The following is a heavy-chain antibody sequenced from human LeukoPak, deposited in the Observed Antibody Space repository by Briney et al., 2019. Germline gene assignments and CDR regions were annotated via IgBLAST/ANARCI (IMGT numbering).Heavy chain of an antibody. CDR2: ISGSGGST. Sequence: GGSLRLSCAASGFTFSSYKMNWVRQAPGKGLEWVSAISGSGGSTYYADSVKGRFTISRDNAKNTLYLQMNSLRAEDTAVYYCARDWAHPGSYYVYAFDIWGQGTMVTVSS. CDR3: ARDWAHPGSYYVYAFDI. J-gene: IGHJ3*02. CDR1: GFTFSSYK. D-gene: IGHD1-26*01. V-gene: IGHV3-23*01.